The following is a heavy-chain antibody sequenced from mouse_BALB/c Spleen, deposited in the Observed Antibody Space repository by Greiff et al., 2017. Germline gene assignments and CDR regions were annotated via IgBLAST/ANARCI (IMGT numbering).Heavy chain of an antibody. CDR3: ARGITTSGYFDY. J-gene: IGHJ2*01. Sequence: EVQVVESGPSLVKPSQTLSLTCSVTGDSITSGYWNWIRKFPGNKLEYMGYISYSGSTYYNPSLKSRISITRDTSKNQYYLQLNSVTTEDTATYYCARGITTSGYFDYWGQGTTLTVSS. D-gene: IGHD2-4*01. CDR2: ISYSGST. V-gene: IGHV3-8*02. CDR1: GDSITSGY.